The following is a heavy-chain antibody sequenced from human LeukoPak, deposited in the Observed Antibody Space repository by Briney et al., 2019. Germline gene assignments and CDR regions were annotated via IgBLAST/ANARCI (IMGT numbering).Heavy chain of an antibody. CDR2: IKQDGSEK. J-gene: IGHJ3*02. CDR1: GFTFSSYW. CDR3: AKWGIGYSGYGIFGAFDI. D-gene: IGHD5-12*01. Sequence: PGGSLRLSCAASGFTFSSYWMSWVRQAPGKGLEWVANIKQDGSEKYYVDSVKGRFTISRDNAKNSLYLQMNSLRAEDTAVYYCAKWGIGYSGYGIFGAFDIWGQGTMVTVSS. V-gene: IGHV3-7*01.